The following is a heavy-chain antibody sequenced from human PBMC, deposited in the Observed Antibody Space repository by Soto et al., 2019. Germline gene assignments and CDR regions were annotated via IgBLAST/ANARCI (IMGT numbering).Heavy chain of an antibody. J-gene: IGHJ4*02. D-gene: IGHD2-15*01. CDR1: GGSFSGYY. Sequence: PEETLSLTCVVSGGSFSGYYWNWIRQPPGKGLEWIGEIYHSGSTNYNPSLESRVTISVDTSKNQFSLKLSSVTAADTAVYYCARPPGRSRYCSGGSCYFDYWGQGTLVTVSS. CDR2: IYHSGST. V-gene: IGHV4-34*01. CDR3: ARPPGRSRYCSGGSCYFDY.